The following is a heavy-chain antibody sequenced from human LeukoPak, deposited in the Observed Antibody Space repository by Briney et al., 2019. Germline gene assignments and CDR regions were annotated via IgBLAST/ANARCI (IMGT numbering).Heavy chain of an antibody. CDR3: ARQTQYYDILTGYDY. CDR1: GYSFTSYW. V-gene: IGHV5-51*01. J-gene: IGHJ4*02. Sequence: GESLKISCKGSGYSFTSYWIGWVRQMPGKGLEWMGIIYPGDSDTRYSPSFQGQVTISADKSISTAYLQWSSLKASDTAMYYCARQTQYYDILTGYDYWGQGTLVTVSS. D-gene: IGHD3-9*01. CDR2: IYPGDSDT.